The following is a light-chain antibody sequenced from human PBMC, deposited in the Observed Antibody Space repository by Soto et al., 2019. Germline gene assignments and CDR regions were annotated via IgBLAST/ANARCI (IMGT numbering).Light chain of an antibody. V-gene: IGLV2-14*03. J-gene: IGLJ1*01. Sequence: QSVLTQPASVSGSPGQSITISCTGTSSDVGGYKYVSWYQQHPGKAPKLMIYDIRNRPSGVSNRFSGPKSGNTASLTISGLQAEDEADYYCSSYTSSSTRVFGTGTKVTVL. CDR2: DIR. CDR3: SSYTSSSTRV. CDR1: SSDVGGYKY.